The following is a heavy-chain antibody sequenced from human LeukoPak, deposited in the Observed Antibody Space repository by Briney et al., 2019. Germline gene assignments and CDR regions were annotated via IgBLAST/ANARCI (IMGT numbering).Heavy chain of an antibody. V-gene: IGHV3-23*01. Sequence: GGSLRLSCAASGFTFSNYAMTWVRQAPGKGLEWVSSISGSGVSTYYADSVKGRFTISRDNSKDTLYLQMDSLRAEDTAVYYCAKGSGSSCYSPCDYWGQGILVTVSS. CDR2: ISGSGVST. CDR1: GFTFSNYA. CDR3: AKGSGSSCYSPCDY. D-gene: IGHD2-15*01. J-gene: IGHJ4*02.